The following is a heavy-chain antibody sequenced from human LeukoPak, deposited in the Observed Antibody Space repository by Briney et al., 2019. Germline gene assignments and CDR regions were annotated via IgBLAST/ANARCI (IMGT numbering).Heavy chain of an antibody. Sequence: GRSLRLSCAASGFAFDDYAMHWVRQAPGKGLEWVSGISWNSGSIGYADSVKGRFTISRDNAKNSLYLQMNSLRAEDTALYYCAKDAEYYYDSSGYLGGFDPWGQGTLVTVSS. CDR3: AKDAEYYYDSSGYLGGFDP. CDR1: GFAFDDYA. D-gene: IGHD3-22*01. CDR2: ISWNSGSI. J-gene: IGHJ5*02. V-gene: IGHV3-9*01.